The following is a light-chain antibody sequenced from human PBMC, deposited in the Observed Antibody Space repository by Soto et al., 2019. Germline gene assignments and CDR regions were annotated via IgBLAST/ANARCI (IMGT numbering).Light chain of an antibody. Sequence: EIVLTQSPATLSLSPGERATLSCRASQGVSSYLAWYQQKPGQAPRLLIYDASTRATGIPARFSGSGSGTDFTITISSLQPQDFAVYYSQQRNSCLFTFGGGTKVEIK. CDR3: QQRNSCLFT. V-gene: IGKV3-11*01. CDR2: DAS. J-gene: IGKJ4*01. CDR1: QGVSSY.